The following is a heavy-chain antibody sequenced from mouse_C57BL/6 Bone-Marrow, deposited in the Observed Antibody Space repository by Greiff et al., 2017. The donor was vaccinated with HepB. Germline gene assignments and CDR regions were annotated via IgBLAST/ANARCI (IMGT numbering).Heavy chain of an antibody. D-gene: IGHD1-1*01. J-gene: IGHJ2*01. CDR1: GYTFTSYW. V-gene: IGHV1-74*01. Sequence: QVQLKQPGAELVKPGASVKVSCKASGYTFTSYWMHWVKQRPGQGLEWIGRIHPSDSDTNYNQKFKGKATLTVDKSSSTAYMQLSSLTSEDSAVYYCAIWGYYGSDDYWGQGTTLTVSS. CDR3: AIWGYYGSDDY. CDR2: IHPSDSDT.